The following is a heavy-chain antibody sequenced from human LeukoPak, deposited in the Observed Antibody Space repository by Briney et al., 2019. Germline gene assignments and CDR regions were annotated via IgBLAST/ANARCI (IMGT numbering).Heavy chain of an antibody. D-gene: IGHD6-13*01. V-gene: IGHV4-39*07. CDR2: IYYSGST. J-gene: IGHJ4*02. CDR3: ARVIAAAYHFDY. Sequence: PSETLSLTCTVSGGSISSSSYYWGWIRQPPGKGLEWIGSIYYSGSTYYNPSLKSRVTISVDTSKNQFSLKLSSVTAADTAVYYCARVIAAAYHFDYWGQGTLVTVSS. CDR1: GGSISSSSYY.